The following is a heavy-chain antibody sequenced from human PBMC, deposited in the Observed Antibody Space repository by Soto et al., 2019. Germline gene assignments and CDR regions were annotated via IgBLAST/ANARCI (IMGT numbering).Heavy chain of an antibody. CDR3: ARLKQLVFMDV. D-gene: IGHD6-13*01. Sequence: QVQLVQSGAEVRKPGASVKVSCKASGYTFPNYGIIWVRQAPGQGLEWMAWISANNGNTKYAQKFQDRVPMTTDTSTTTAYMALRSLRSDDTAVYYCARLKQLVFMDVWGQGTTVTVSS. CDR2: ISANNGNT. V-gene: IGHV1-18*01. J-gene: IGHJ6*02. CDR1: GYTFPNYG.